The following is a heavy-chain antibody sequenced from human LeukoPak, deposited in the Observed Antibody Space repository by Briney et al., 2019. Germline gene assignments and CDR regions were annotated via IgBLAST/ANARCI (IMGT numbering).Heavy chain of an antibody. CDR3: AKDLYSWPRRGYFDY. V-gene: IGHV3-30*02. Sequence: GGSLRLSCAASGFTFSSYGMHWVRQAPGKGLEWVAFIRYDGSNKYYADSVKGRFTISRDNSKNTLYLQMNSLRAEDTAVYYCAKDLYSWPRRGYFDYWGQGTLVTVSS. J-gene: IGHJ4*02. CDR2: IRYDGSNK. D-gene: IGHD2-21*01. CDR1: GFTFSSYG.